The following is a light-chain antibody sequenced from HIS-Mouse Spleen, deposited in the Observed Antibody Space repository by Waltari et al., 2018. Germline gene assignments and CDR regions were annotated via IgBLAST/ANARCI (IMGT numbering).Light chain of an antibody. Sequence: EIVLTQSPATQSSSPGERATLPCRASQSVSSDLAWYQQKPGQAPRLLIYAASNRATGIPARFSGSGSGTDFTLTISSLEPEDFAVYYCQQRSNWPPFTFGPGTKVDIK. CDR1: QSVSSD. J-gene: IGKJ3*01. CDR2: AAS. V-gene: IGKV3-11*01. CDR3: QQRSNWPPFT.